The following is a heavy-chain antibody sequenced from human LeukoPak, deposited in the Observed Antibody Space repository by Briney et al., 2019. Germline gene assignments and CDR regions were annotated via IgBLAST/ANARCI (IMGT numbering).Heavy chain of an antibody. V-gene: IGHV1-24*01. CDR1: GYTLTELS. CDR2: FDPEDGET. J-gene: IGHJ1*01. CDR3: ATRLTTVTITGYFQP. D-gene: IGHD4-11*01. Sequence: ASVKVSCKVSGYTLTELSMHWVRQAPGKGLEWMGGFDPEDGETIYAQKFQGRVTMTEDTSTDTAYMELSSLRSEDTAVYYCATRLTTVTITGYFQPWGQGTLVTVSS.